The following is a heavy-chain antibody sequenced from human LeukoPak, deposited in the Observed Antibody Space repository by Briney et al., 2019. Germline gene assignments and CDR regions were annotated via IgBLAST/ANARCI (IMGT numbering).Heavy chain of an antibody. CDR3: ARADFWSGYPTNHRFDP. V-gene: IGHV4-31*03. D-gene: IGHD3-3*01. CDR2: IYYSGST. J-gene: IGHJ5*02. Sequence: PSETLSLTCTVSGGSISSGGYYWSWIRQHPGKGLEWIGYIYYSGSTYYNPSLKSRVTISVDTSKNQFSLKLSSVTAADTAVYYCARADFWSGYPTNHRFDPWGQGTLVTVSS. CDR1: GGSISSGGYY.